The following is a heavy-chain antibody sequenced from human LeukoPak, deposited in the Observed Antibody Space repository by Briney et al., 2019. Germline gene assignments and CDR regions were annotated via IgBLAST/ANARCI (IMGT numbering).Heavy chain of an antibody. J-gene: IGHJ4*02. Sequence: SETLPLTCTVCGVSISCYYWRWIRQPPGRGLEWIGYISYCGSTHYNPSLKSRVTISVDTSKNQFSLKLSSVTAADTAVYYCARGAYCGGDCYSFDYGGQGTLVSVSS. D-gene: IGHD2-21*02. V-gene: IGHV4-59*01. CDR3: ARGAYCGGDCYSFDY. CDR1: GVSISCYY. CDR2: ISYCGST.